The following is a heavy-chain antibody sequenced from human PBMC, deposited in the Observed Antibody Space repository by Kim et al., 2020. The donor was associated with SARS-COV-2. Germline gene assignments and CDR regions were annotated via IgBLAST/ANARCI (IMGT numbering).Heavy chain of an antibody. V-gene: IGHV4-4*07. CDR1: GVSIRSDY. Sequence: SETLSLTCTVSGVSIRSDYWSWIRQPAGKGLESIGRMSSGGDTYYSPSLRSRVTMSIDKSKNQFSLKLSHVTAADTAVYYCAKNSGWNGMDVWGRGTTVIVSS. D-gene: IGHD6-25*01. CDR2: MSSGGDT. CDR3: AKNSGWNGMDV. J-gene: IGHJ6*02.